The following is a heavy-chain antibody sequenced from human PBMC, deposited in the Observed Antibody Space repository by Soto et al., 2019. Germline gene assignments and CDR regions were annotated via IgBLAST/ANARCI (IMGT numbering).Heavy chain of an antibody. CDR1: GFTFSSYA. Sequence: QVQLVESGGGVVQPGRSLRLSCAASGFTFSSYAMHWVRQAPGKGLEWVAVIAYDGRNKYYAESVKGRFTISRDNSKNTLYLQMNSLRIEDTAVYYCARELERVFDYWGHGTLVTVSS. V-gene: IGHV3-30*04. J-gene: IGHJ4*01. CDR3: ARELERVFDY. D-gene: IGHD1-1*01. CDR2: IAYDGRNK.